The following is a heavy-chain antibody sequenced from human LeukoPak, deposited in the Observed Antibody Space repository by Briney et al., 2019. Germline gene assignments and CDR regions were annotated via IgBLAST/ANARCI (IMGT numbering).Heavy chain of an antibody. CDR3: AITRVWFGEFDP. V-gene: IGHV4-39*07. CDR1: GGSISSSSYY. J-gene: IGHJ5*02. Sequence: SETLSLTCTVSGGSISSSSYYWGWIRQPPGKGLEWIGSIYYSGSTYYNPSLESRVTISVDTSKNQFSLKLSSVTAADTAVYYCAITRVWFGEFDPWGQGTLVTVSS. CDR2: IYYSGST. D-gene: IGHD3-10*01.